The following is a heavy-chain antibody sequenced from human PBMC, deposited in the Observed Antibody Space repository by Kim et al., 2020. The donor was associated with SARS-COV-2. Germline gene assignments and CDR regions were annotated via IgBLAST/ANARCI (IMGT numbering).Heavy chain of an antibody. CDR2: IYYSGTT. D-gene: IGHD3-10*01. Sequence: SETLSLTCTVSGGSISSAGYYWTWIRQLPGRGLEWIGYIYYSGTTYYNPSLKSRLAISVDTSNYQFSLKLNSVTAADSAVYYCARGRGLVRGVPGGFEPWGQGTLVTVSS. CDR3: ARGRGLVRGVPGGFEP. V-gene: IGHV4-31*03. CDR1: GGSISSAGYY. J-gene: IGHJ5*02.